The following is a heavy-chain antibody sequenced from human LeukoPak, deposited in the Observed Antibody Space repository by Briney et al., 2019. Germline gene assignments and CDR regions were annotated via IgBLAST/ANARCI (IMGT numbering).Heavy chain of an antibody. CDR2: ISAYNGNT. D-gene: IGHD3-3*01. CDR3: ARLDYDFWSGYYTGWFDP. CDR1: GYTFTSYG. Sequence: ASVKVSCKASGYTFTSYGISWVRQAPGQGLEWMGWISAYNGNTNYAQKLQGRVTMTTDTSTSTAYMELRSLRSDDTAVYYCARLDYDFWSGYYTGWFDPWGQGPLVTVSS. J-gene: IGHJ5*02. V-gene: IGHV1-18*01.